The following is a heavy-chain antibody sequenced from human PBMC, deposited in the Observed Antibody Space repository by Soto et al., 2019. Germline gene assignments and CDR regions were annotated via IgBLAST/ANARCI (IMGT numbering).Heavy chain of an antibody. J-gene: IGHJ6*02. Sequence: GYSLKLSCTGSCGRFTLNLIGCVRPLPGKGLEWMGIIYPGDSDTRYSPSFQGQVTISVDKSISTAYLQWTSLKASDTAMYYCARRTNDYYNAMDVWGQATTVNLS. CDR3: ARRTNDYYNAMDV. CDR1: CGRFTLNL. CDR2: IYPGDSDT. V-gene: IGHV5-51*01.